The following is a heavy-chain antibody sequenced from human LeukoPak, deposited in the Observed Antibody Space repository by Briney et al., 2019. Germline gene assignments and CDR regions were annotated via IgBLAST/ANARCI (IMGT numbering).Heavy chain of an antibody. CDR2: IYYSGST. CDR3: ARQEGYCSGGSCSPRFRFDY. D-gene: IGHD2-15*01. Sequence: SETLSLTCTVSGGSISSYCWSWIRQPPGKGLEWIGYIYYSGSTNYNPSLKSRVTISVDTSKNQFSLKLSSVTAADTAVYYCARQEGYCSGGSCSPRFRFDYWGQGTLVTVSS. CDR1: GGSISSYC. J-gene: IGHJ4*02. V-gene: IGHV4-59*08.